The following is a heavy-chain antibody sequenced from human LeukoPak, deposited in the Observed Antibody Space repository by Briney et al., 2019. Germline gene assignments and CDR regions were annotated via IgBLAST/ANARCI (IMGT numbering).Heavy chain of an antibody. CDR3: ARGTMTTVTYYFDY. CDR2: INHSGST. Sequence: PSETLSLTCAVYGGSFSGYYWSWIRQPPGKGLEWIGEINHSGSTNYNPSLRSRVTISVDTSKNQFSLKLSSVTAADTAVYYCARGTMTTVTYYFDYWGQGTLVTVSS. CDR1: GGSFSGYY. V-gene: IGHV4-34*01. D-gene: IGHD4-17*01. J-gene: IGHJ4*02.